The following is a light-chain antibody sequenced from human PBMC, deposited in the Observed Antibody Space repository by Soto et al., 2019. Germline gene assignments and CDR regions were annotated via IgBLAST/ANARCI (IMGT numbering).Light chain of an antibody. J-gene: IGKJ1*01. Sequence: EIVMTQSPATLSVSPGDRATVSCRASQSVTSNLAWYQQKPGQAPRLLIYGASTRATGIPARFSGSGSGTEFTLTISSLEPEDFAVYYCHQRSDWPRTFGQGTKVDIK. V-gene: IGKV3-15*01. CDR3: HQRSDWPRT. CDR2: GAS. CDR1: QSVTSN.